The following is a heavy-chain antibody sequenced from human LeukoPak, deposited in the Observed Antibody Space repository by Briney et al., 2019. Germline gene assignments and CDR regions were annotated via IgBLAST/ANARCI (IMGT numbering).Heavy chain of an antibody. V-gene: IGHV4-39*07. CDR1: GGSISSSSYY. J-gene: IGHJ4*02. CDR3: ARGSTVVTPRDYFDY. D-gene: IGHD4-23*01. CDR2: IYYSGST. Sequence: TSETLSPTCTVSGGSISSSSYYWGWIRQPPGKGLEWIGSIYYSGSTYYNPSLKSRVTISVDTSKNQFSLKLSSVTAADTAVYYCARGSTVVTPRDYFDYWGQGTLVTVSS.